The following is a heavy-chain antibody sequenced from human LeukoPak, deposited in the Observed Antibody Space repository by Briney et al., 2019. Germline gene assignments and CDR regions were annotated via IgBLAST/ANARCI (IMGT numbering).Heavy chain of an antibody. CDR1: GFTFSNYA. CDR3: AAPGVPAATYYFDY. Sequence: GGSLRLSCGASGFTFSNYAMNWVRRAPGKGLEWVAFIRHDGSIKYYADSVKGRFTISRDNSKNTVYLQMNSLRAEDTAVYYCAAPGVPAATYYFDYWGQGTLVTVSS. D-gene: IGHD2-2*01. CDR2: IRHDGSIK. V-gene: IGHV3-30*02. J-gene: IGHJ4*02.